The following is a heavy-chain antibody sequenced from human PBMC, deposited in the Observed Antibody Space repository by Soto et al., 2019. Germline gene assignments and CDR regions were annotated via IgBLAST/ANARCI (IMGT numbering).Heavy chain of an antibody. J-gene: IGHJ5*02. V-gene: IGHV4-61*01. Sequence: QVQLQESGPGLVKPSETLSLTCSVSGGSFISSNYHWTWIRQPPGKGLEWIGYVHHTGNANYGPSLKSRVAISVDTSKNQFSLSLTSVSAADTAVYFCARLSPPQWVGQAHPPNYVDAWGQGILVTVSS. CDR2: VHHTGNA. CDR3: ARLSPPQWVGQAHPPNYVDA. CDR1: GGSFISSNYH. D-gene: IGHD3-10*01.